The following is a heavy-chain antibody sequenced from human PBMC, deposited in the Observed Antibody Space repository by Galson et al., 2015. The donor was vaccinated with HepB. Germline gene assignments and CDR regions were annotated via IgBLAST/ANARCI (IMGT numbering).Heavy chain of an antibody. CDR3: ARDRYDFWSGYYTGYNWFDP. CDR2: INAGNGNT. Sequence: SVKVSCKASGYTFTSYAMHWVRQAPGQRLEWMGWINAGNGNTKYSQKFQGRVTITRDTSASTAYMELSSLRSEDTAVYYCARDRYDFWSGYYTGYNWFDPWGQGTLVTVSS. D-gene: IGHD3-3*01. J-gene: IGHJ5*02. CDR1: GYTFTSYA. V-gene: IGHV1-3*01.